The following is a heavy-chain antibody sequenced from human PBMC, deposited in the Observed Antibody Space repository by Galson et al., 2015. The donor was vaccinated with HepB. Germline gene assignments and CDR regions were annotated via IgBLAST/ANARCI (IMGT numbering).Heavy chain of an antibody. Sequence: TLSLTCTVSGGSISSSSYYWGWIRQPPGKGLEWIGSIYYSGSTYYNPSLKSRVTISVDTSKNQFSLKLSSVTAADTAVYYCARPRGESYFGYWGQGTLVTVSS. J-gene: IGHJ4*02. V-gene: IGHV4-39*01. CDR2: IYYSGST. CDR3: ARPRGESYFGY. CDR1: GGSISSSSYY.